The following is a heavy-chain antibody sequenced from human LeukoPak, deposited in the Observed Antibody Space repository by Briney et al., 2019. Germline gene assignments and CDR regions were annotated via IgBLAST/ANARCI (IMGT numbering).Heavy chain of an antibody. V-gene: IGHV4-34*01. CDR3: ARGPKLTYYYGSGSLRGMDV. CDR1: GGSFSGYY. D-gene: IGHD3-10*01. CDR2: INHSGST. Sequence: SETLSLTCAVYGGSFSGYYWSWIRQPPGKGLEWIGEINHSGSTIYNPSLKSRVTISVDTSKNQFSLKLSSVTAADTAVYYCARGPKLTYYYGSGSLRGMDVWGQGTLVTVSS. J-gene: IGHJ4*02.